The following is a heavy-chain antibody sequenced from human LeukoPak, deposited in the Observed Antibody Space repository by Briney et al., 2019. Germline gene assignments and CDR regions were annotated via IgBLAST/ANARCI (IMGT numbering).Heavy chain of an antibody. CDR3: ARNIPARPQDY. D-gene: IGHD6-6*01. J-gene: IGHJ4*02. V-gene: IGHV4-61*02. CDR1: GGSISSGNYY. Sequence: SQTLSLTCTVSGGSISSGNYYWSWIRQPAGKGLEWIGRIYTSGSTNYNPSLKSRVTISVDTSKNQFSLKLISVTAADTAVYDCARNIPARPQDYWVQGTLVTVSS. CDR2: IYTSGST.